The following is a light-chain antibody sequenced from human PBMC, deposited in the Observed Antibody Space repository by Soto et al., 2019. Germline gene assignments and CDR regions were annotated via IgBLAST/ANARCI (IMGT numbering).Light chain of an antibody. V-gene: IGKV1-5*01. J-gene: IGKJ1*01. CDR2: DAS. CDR3: QQYNDYSTWP. CDR1: QSISRW. Sequence: DIQMTQSPSTLSASIGDRVTITCRASQSISRWMAWYQQKPGKAPKVLIWDASSLQRGVPSRFSGSGSGTEFTLTISSLQPDDFATYYCQQYNDYSTWPVGQGTKVDSK.